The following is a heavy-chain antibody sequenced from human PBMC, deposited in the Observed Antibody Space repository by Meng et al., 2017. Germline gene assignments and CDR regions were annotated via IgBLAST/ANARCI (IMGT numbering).Heavy chain of an antibody. CDR2: IYYSGST. Sequence: QGHVQESCPGLVKPSETLSLTCAVSGGSISSYYWSWIRQPPGKGLEWIGYIYYSGSTNYNPSLKSRVTISVDTSKNQFSLKLSSVTAADTAVYYCARGYDFWSGQYYFDYWGQGTLVTVSS. D-gene: IGHD3-3*01. CDR1: GGSISSYY. V-gene: IGHV4-59*01. CDR3: ARGYDFWSGQYYFDY. J-gene: IGHJ4*02.